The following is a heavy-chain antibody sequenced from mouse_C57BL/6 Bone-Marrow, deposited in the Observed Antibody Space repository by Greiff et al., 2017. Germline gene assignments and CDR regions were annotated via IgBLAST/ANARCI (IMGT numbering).Heavy chain of an antibody. J-gene: IGHJ4*01. Sequence: EVQLQQSGPELVKPGASVKISCKASGYSFTGYYMNWVKQSPEKSLEWIGEINPSTGGTTYNQKFKAKATLTVAKSSSTAYMQLKSLTSEDAAVYYCARSLDYCGGYAMDDWGQGTSVTVSS. CDR1: GYSFTGYY. CDR3: ARSLDYCGGYAMDD. D-gene: IGHD1-1*01. V-gene: IGHV1-42*01. CDR2: INPSTGGT.